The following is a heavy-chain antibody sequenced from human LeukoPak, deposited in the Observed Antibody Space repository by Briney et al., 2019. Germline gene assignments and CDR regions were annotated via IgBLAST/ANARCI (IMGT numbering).Heavy chain of an antibody. CDR2: IKQDGSEE. CDR3: ARRYFDY. J-gene: IGHJ4*02. V-gene: IGHV3-7*03. Sequence: GRSLRLSCAASGFTISSYWMHWVRQAPGKGLEWVANIKQDGSEEYYVDSVKGRFTISRDNAKNSLYLQMNSLRAEDTAVYYCARRYFDYWGQGILVTVSS. CDR1: GFTISSYW.